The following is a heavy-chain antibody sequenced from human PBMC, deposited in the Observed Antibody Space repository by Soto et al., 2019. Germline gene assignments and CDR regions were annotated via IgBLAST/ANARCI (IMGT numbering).Heavy chain of an antibody. D-gene: IGHD3-3*01. CDR3: AKDPYYDFWSGYYFDY. Sequence: EVQLLESGGGLVQPGGSLRLSCAASGFTFSSYVMSWVRQAPGKGLEWVSAISGSGGSTYYADSVKGRFTISRDNSKNTLYLQMNSLRAEDTAVYYCAKDPYYDFWSGYYFDYWGQGTLVTVSS. CDR1: GFTFSSYV. J-gene: IGHJ4*02. V-gene: IGHV3-23*01. CDR2: ISGSGGST.